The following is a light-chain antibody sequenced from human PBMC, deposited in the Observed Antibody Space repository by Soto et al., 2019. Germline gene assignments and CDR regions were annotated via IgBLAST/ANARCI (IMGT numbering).Light chain of an antibody. CDR3: QQYGSSRT. CDR2: GAS. V-gene: IGKV3-15*01. Sequence: ETVTTQSPATLSVSPGERATLSCRDSQSVTSNLAWYQQTLGQAPRLLIYGASTRATGIPDRFSGSGSGTEFSLTISRLEPEDFAVDYCQQYGSSRTFGQGTKVDIK. CDR1: QSVTSN. J-gene: IGKJ1*01.